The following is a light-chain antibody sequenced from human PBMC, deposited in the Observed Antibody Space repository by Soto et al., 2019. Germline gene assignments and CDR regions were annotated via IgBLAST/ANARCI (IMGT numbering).Light chain of an antibody. J-gene: IGKJ5*01. Sequence: DIQMTPSPSSVSASVGDRVTITCRASQGISIWLAWYQRKPGIALKLLISAASSLQSGVPSRFSGSGSGTDCSRTFSSLQLEDFSTCYCQQDNSFPQTFGQRTRLEIK. CDR3: QQDNSFPQT. V-gene: IGKV1-12*01. CDR2: AAS. CDR1: QGISIW.